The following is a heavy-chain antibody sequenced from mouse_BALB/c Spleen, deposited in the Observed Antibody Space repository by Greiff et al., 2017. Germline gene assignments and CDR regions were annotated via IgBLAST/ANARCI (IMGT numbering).Heavy chain of an antibody. D-gene: IGHD1-1*01. J-gene: IGHJ4*01. CDR1: GFSLTSYG. Sequence: VQRVESGPGLVAPSQSLSITCTVSGFSLTSYGVHWVRQPPGKGLEWLGVIWAGGSTNYNSALMSRLSISKDNSKSQVFLKMNSLQTDDTAMYYCARGIYYYGSHYYAMDYWGQGTSVTVSS. CDR3: ARGIYYYGSHYYAMDY. CDR2: IWAGGST. V-gene: IGHV2-9*02.